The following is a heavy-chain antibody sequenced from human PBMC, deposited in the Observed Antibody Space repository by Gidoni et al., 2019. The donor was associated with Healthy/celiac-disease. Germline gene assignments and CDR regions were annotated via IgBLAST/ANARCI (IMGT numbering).Heavy chain of an antibody. Sequence: QVQLQQWGAGLLKPSETLSPTCAVYGGSFSGYYWSWIRQPPGKGLEWIGEINHSGSTNYNPSLKSRVTISVDTSKNQFSLKLSSVTAADTAVYYCASPYCSGGSCYALDPWGQGTLVTVSS. CDR1: GGSFSGYY. D-gene: IGHD2-15*01. V-gene: IGHV4-34*01. CDR2: INHSGST. J-gene: IGHJ5*02. CDR3: ASPYCSGGSCYALDP.